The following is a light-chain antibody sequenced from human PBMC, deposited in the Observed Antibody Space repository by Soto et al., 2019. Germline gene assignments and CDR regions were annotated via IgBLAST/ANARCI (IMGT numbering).Light chain of an antibody. CDR2: HAS. CDR3: QQYYSYSYT. V-gene: IGKV1-5*01. Sequence: DIPMTQSPSTLSASVGDRVTITCRASQIIGSSLAWYQQTPGRAPKLLIYHASTLHTGVPSRFSGSESGTEFTLTISSLQPDDSATYYCQQYYSYSYTFGQGTKVYLK. CDR1: QIIGSS. J-gene: IGKJ2*01.